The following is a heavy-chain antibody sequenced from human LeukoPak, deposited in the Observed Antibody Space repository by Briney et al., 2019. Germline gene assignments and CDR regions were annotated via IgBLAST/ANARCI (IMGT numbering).Heavy chain of an antibody. Sequence: ASVKVSCKAAGYTFTGYYMFWVRQAPGQGLEWMGRINPNSGGTNYAQKFQGRVTMTRDTSISTAYMELSRLRSEDTAVYYCARGYCSGGSCYSVENWFDPWGQGTLVTVSS. CDR3: ARGYCSGGSCYSVENWFDP. V-gene: IGHV1-2*06. D-gene: IGHD2-15*01. CDR2: INPNSGGT. J-gene: IGHJ5*02. CDR1: GYTFTGYY.